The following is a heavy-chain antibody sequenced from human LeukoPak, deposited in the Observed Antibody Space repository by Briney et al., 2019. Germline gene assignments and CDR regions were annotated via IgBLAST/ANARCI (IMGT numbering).Heavy chain of an antibody. J-gene: IGHJ6*03. Sequence: ASVKVSCKASGYTFTSYGISWVRRAPGQGLEWMGWISAYNGNTNYAQKLQGRVTMTTDTSTSTAYMELRSLRSDDTAVYYCARVASLYQYYYYYYMDVWGKGTTVTVSS. V-gene: IGHV1-18*01. D-gene: IGHD3-16*01. CDR2: ISAYNGNT. CDR3: ARVASLYQYYYYYYMDV. CDR1: GYTFTSYG.